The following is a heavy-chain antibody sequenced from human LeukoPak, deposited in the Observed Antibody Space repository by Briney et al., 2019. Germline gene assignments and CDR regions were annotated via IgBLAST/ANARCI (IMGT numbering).Heavy chain of an antibody. D-gene: IGHD3-22*01. CDR3: ARGPPRDFGTSGFYYNY. V-gene: IGHV4-34*01. CDR1: GGSFSDYY. CDR2: INRSGST. Sequence: SETLSLTCAIYGGSFSDYYWSWIRQPPGKGLEWIGEINRSGSTNYNPSLTSRVTMSVDTSKNQFSLKLSSVTAADTAVYYCARGPPRDFGTSGFYYNYWGQGTRVTVSS. J-gene: IGHJ4*02.